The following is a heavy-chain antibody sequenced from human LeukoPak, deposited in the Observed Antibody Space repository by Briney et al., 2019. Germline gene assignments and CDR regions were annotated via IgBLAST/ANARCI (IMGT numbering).Heavy chain of an antibody. CDR3: AKDRSEQLVGGMGDY. D-gene: IGHD6-13*01. V-gene: IGHV3-74*01. CDR1: GFTFSSYW. J-gene: IGHJ4*02. Sequence: GGSLRLSCAASGFTFSSYWMHWVRQAPGKGLVWVSRINSDGSSTSYADSVKGRFTISRDSAKNSLYLQMNSLRPEDTALYYCAKDRSEQLVGGMGDYWGQGTLVTVSS. CDR2: INSDGSST.